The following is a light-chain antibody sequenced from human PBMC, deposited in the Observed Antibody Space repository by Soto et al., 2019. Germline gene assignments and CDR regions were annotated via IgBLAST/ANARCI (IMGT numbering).Light chain of an antibody. J-gene: IGLJ3*02. Sequence: QSALTQPPSASGSPGQSVTISCTGTSSDVGGYNYVSWYQQYPGRAPKLKIYEVTKRPSGVPDRFSGSKSGNTASLTVSGLQAEGEADYYCSSYAASNNFYFVFGGGTKVTVL. CDR2: EVT. V-gene: IGLV2-8*01. CDR3: SSYAASNNFYFV. CDR1: SSDVGGYNY.